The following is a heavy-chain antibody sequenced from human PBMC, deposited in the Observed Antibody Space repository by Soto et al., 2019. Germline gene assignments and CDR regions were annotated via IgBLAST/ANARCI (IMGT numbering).Heavy chain of an antibody. CDR1: GFTFSSYD. J-gene: IGHJ4*02. CDR3: AKGSPYFDY. D-gene: IGHD2-15*01. CDR2: ISGSGGST. Sequence: PGGSLRLSCAVSGFTFSSYDMTWVRQAPGKGLEWVSTISGSGGSTYYADSVNGRFTFSRDNSKNTLYMQMNSLRAEDTAVYYCAKGSPYFDYWGQGTLVTVSS. V-gene: IGHV3-23*01.